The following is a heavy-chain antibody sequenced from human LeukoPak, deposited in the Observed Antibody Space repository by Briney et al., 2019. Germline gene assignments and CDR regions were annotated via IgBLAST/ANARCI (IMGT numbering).Heavy chain of an antibody. D-gene: IGHD3-22*01. V-gene: IGHV3-23*01. CDR3: AKGLRGITMIVVVIKPFDY. CDR1: GFTFSSYA. CDR2: ISGSGGST. J-gene: IGHJ4*02. Sequence: PGGSLRLSCAASGFTFSSYAMSWVRQAPGKGLEWVSAISGSGGSTYYADSVKGRFTISRDNSKNTLYLQMNSLRAEDTGVYYCAKGLRGITMIVVVIKPFDYWGQGTLVTVSS.